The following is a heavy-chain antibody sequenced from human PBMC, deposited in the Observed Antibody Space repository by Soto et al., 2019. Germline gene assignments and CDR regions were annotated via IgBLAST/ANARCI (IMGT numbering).Heavy chain of an antibody. Sequence: ASVKVSCKVSGYTLTELSMHWVRQAPGKGLEWMGGFDPEDGETIYAQKFQGRVTMTEDTSTDTAYMELSSLRSEDTAVYYCARWLYYDSSGYYNDAFDIWGQGTMVTVSS. V-gene: IGHV1-24*01. D-gene: IGHD3-22*01. CDR3: ARWLYYDSSGYYNDAFDI. J-gene: IGHJ3*02. CDR2: FDPEDGET. CDR1: GYTLTELS.